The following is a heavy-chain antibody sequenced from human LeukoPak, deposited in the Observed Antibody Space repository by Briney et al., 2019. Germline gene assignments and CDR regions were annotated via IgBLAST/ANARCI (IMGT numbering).Heavy chain of an antibody. CDR1: GYTFTRYY. V-gene: IGHV1-2*02. CDR2: INPNSGGT. CDR3: ARQRGYSGYDPLGY. D-gene: IGHD5-12*01. J-gene: IGHJ4*02. Sequence: ASVKVSCKASGYTFTRYYMHWVRQAPGQGLEWMGWINPNSGGTNYAQKFQGRVTMTRDTSISTAYMELSRLRSDDTAVYYCARQRGYSGYDPLGYWGQGTLVTVSS.